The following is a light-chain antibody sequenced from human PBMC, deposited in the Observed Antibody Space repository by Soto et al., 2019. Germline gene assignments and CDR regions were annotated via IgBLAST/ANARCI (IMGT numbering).Light chain of an antibody. CDR1: QSVSSNY. V-gene: IGKV3D-20*02. Sequence: DSVLTQSPGTLSLSPGERATLSCRASQSVSSNYLAWYQQKPGQAPRLLIYGASTRATGIPDRFSGSGSGTDFTLTITSLEPEDFAVYFCQHRAGWPPAYTFGGGTKVEIK. CDR2: GAS. J-gene: IGKJ4*01. CDR3: QHRAGWPPAYT.